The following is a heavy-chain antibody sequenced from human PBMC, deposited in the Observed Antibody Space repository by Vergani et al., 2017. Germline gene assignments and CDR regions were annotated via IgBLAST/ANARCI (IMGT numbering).Heavy chain of an antibody. V-gene: IGHV3-23*01. D-gene: IGHD5-24*01. CDR3: GRGSDNYN. CDR2: IKNTGDST. J-gene: IGHJ4*02. CDR1: GFTFSSHA. Sequence: EVQLLQSEGAVVQPGGSLRLSCVASGFTFSSHAMIWVRQGHGQGLEWVSSIKNTGDSTHYADSVKGRFTISRDNSKNTLYLQMNSLRDEDTAVYYCGRGSDNYNWGKGTLVTISS.